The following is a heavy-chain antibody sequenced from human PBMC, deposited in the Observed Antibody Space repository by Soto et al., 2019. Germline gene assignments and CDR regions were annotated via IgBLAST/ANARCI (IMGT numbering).Heavy chain of an antibody. D-gene: IGHD3-3*01. V-gene: IGHV4-30-4*01. CDR2: IYYSGST. Sequence: SETLSLTCTVSGGSISSGDYYWSWIRQPPGKGLEWIGYIYYSGSTYYNPSLKSRVTISVDTSKNQFSLKLSSVTAADTAVYYCARGRYDFWSGYYAYYFDYWGQGTLVTAPQ. J-gene: IGHJ4*02. CDR3: ARGRYDFWSGYYAYYFDY. CDR1: GGSISSGDYY.